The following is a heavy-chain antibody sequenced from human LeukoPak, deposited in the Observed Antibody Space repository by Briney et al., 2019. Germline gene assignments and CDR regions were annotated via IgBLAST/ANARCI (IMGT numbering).Heavy chain of an antibody. D-gene: IGHD3-10*01. CDR3: ARGGPGNYYYYMDV. CDR1: GFIFTSYT. Sequence: GGSLRLSCAASGFIFTSYTMNWVRQAPGKGLGWVSSISSTGTYKYYADSVKGRFTISRDNAKNSLYLQMNSLRAEDTAVYYCARGGPGNYYYYMDVWGKGTTVTVPS. CDR2: ISSTGTYK. V-gene: IGHV3-21*01. J-gene: IGHJ6*03.